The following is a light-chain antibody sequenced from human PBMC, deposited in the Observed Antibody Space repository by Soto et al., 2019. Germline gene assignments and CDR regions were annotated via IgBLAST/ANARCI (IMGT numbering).Light chain of an antibody. J-gene: IGKJ2*01. CDR1: QSVSSRY. CDR2: GAS. CDR3: QQYGSSPYT. Sequence: EILLTQSPGTLSLSPGERATLSCRASQSVSSRYLALYQQKPGQAPRLLIYGASSSATGIPDRFSGSGSGTDFTLTISRLEPEDFAVYYWQQYGSSPYTFGQGTKLEIK. V-gene: IGKV3-20*01.